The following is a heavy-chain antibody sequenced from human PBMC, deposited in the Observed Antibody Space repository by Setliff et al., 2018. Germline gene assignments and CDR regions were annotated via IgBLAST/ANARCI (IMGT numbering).Heavy chain of an antibody. Sequence: SETLSLTCTVSGYSISSGYYWGWIRQPPGKGLEWLGSIYYTGSTYYSPSLKSRVTMSVDTSKRQFSLKLGSATAADTAVYYCARDMGQPYYFESWGLGTRVTVS. V-gene: IGHV4-38-2*02. J-gene: IGHJ4*02. CDR3: ARDMGQPYYFES. CDR1: GYSISSGYY. CDR2: IYYTGST. D-gene: IGHD1-1*01.